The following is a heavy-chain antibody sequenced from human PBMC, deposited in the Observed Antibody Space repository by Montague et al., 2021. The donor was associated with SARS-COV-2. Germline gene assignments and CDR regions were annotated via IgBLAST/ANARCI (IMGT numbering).Heavy chain of an antibody. CDR3: AKQDYFVSGTSYKGFDP. J-gene: IGHJ5*02. CDR2: LFYGGAT. Sequence: SETLSLTCTVSSGSIFHAHWLWVRQPPAKGLEWLASLFYGGATRNNPSLKSRVTMSIDTSTNQFSLRLSFVTAADPAVYYCAKQDYFVSGTSYKGFDPWGQGMLV. V-gene: IGHV4-59*08. D-gene: IGHD3-10*01. CDR1: SGSIFHAH.